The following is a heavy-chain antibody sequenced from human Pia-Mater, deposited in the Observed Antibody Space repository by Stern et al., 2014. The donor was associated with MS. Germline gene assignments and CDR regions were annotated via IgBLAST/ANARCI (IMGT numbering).Heavy chain of an antibody. D-gene: IGHD3-16*01. CDR1: GGSLSSGDFS. CDR3: ARSTDSVEEAFDY. CDR2: FFYGGST. J-gene: IGHJ4*02. V-gene: IGHV4-30-4*01. Sequence: VQLVQSGPGLVKPSQTLSLTCTVSGGSLSSGDFSWSWIRQSPGKGLEWIGYFFYGGSTDYNPSLRSRVTISGDTSKNQFSLKLSSVTAADTAVYYCARSTDSVEEAFDYWGQGNLVTVSS.